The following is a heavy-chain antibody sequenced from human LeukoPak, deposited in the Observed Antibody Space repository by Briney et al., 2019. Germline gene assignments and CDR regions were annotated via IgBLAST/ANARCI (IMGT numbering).Heavy chain of an antibody. Sequence: ASVKVSCKVSGYTLTELSMHWVRQAPGKGLEWMGGFDPKDGETIYAQKFQGRVTMTEDTSTDTAYMELSSLRSEDTAVYYCATLLFDSSGYKPFDYWGQGTLVTVSS. CDR2: FDPKDGET. D-gene: IGHD3-22*01. J-gene: IGHJ4*02. CDR3: ATLLFDSSGYKPFDY. V-gene: IGHV1-24*01. CDR1: GYTLTELS.